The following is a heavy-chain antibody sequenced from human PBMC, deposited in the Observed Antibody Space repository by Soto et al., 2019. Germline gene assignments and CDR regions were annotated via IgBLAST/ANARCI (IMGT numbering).Heavy chain of an antibody. Sequence: QVQLVQSGAEVKKPGSSVKVSCKASGGTFSSYSINWVRQAPGQGLEWMGEIIPIFGTANYAQKFQGRVTITADESTSTAYMDLSSLRSEDTAVYYCARDGGRHSGGIDYWGQGTLVIVSS. V-gene: IGHV1-69*01. CDR2: IIPIFGTA. CDR1: GGTFSSYS. J-gene: IGHJ4*02. CDR3: ARDGGRHSGGIDY. D-gene: IGHD1-26*01.